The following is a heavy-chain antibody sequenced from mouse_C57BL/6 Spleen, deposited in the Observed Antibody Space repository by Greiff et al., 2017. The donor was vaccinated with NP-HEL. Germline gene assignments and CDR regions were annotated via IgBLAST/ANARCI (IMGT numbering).Heavy chain of an antibody. CDR1: GFTFSDYG. V-gene: IGHV5-17*01. CDR3: ARNYVGNAMDD. J-gene: IGHJ4*01. Sequence: EVQVVESGGGLVKPGGSLKLSCAASGFTFSDYGMHWVRQAPEKGLEWVAYISSGSSTIYYADTVKGRFTISRDNAKNTLFLQMTSLRSEDTAMYYCARNYVGNAMDDWGQGTSVTVSS. D-gene: IGHD1-1*01. CDR2: ISSGSSTI.